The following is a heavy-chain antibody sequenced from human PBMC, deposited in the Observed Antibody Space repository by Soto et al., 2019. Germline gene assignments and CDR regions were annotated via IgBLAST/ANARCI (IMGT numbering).Heavy chain of an antibody. Sequence: GESLKISCAASGFTFINYAMNWVRQAPGKGLEWVSGISGSGGSTYYAGSVKGRFTISRDNSKGTLYLQMTSLRAEDTAVYYCARQYSMTFDYWAQGTLVTVSS. V-gene: IGHV3-23*01. CDR2: ISGSGGST. CDR3: ARQYSMTFDY. J-gene: IGHJ4*02. CDR1: GFTFINYA. D-gene: IGHD1-26*01.